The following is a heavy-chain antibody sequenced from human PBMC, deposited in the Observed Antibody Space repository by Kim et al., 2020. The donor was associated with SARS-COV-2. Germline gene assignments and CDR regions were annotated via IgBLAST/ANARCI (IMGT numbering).Heavy chain of an antibody. V-gene: IGHV4-39*01. CDR3: ARRGKPCRFDP. CDR2: INYSGTT. J-gene: IGHJ5*02. CDR1: GGSISSSTYY. Sequence: SETLSLTCTVSGGSISSSTYYWGWFRQPPGKGLEWIGSINYSGTTFYNPSLNSPVTISVDTSKNQFSLKVNSVTAADTAVYYCARRGKPCRFDPWRQGT.